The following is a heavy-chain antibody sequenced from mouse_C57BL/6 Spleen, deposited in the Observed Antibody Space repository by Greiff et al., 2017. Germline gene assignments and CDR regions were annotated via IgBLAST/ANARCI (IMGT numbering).Heavy chain of an antibody. CDR3: ARGYYGSSPRWYFDV. CDR2: IYPRSGNT. J-gene: IGHJ1*03. D-gene: IGHD1-1*01. Sequence: QVQLQQSGAELARPGASVKLSCKASGYTFTSYGISWVKQRTGQGLEWIGEIYPRSGNTYYNEKFKGKATLTADKSSSTAYMELRSLTSEDSAVYFGARGYYGSSPRWYFDVWGTGTTVTVSS. V-gene: IGHV1-81*01. CDR1: GYTFTSYG.